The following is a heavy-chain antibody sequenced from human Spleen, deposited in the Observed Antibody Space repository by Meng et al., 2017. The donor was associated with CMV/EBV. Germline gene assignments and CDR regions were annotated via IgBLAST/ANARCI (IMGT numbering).Heavy chain of an antibody. CDR2: IYYSGST. V-gene: IGHV4-39*01. J-gene: IGHJ4*02. CDR3: AFDVSDSSGYYRDY. Sequence: SGGSVSSSSYYWGCIRQPPGKGLEWIGSIYYSGSTYYNPSLKSRVTISVDTSKNQFSLKLSSVTAADTAVYYCAFDVSDSSGYYRDYWGQGTLVTVSS. D-gene: IGHD3-22*01. CDR1: GGSVSSSSYY.